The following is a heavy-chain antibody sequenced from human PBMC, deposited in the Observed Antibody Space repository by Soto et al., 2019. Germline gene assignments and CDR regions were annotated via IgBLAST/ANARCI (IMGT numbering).Heavy chain of an antibody. CDR3: AVTPRYFSGASCQPAPAVDR. J-gene: IGHJ6*01. CDR1: GRSTSSHS. D-gene: IGHD2-15*01. CDR2: MLYSGST. V-gene: IGHV4-59*07. Sequence: NPSDPVSLTCTVSGRSTSSHSWSWLRQPPGKGLEWIGYMLYSGSTGYNPSLKSRLTISVDTSKNQFSLNQSSVTAADTAVYHCAVTPRYFSGASCQPAPAVDRWGQGRTGTVAA.